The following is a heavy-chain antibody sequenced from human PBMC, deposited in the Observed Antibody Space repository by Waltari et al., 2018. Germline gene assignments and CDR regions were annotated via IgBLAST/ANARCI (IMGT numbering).Heavy chain of an antibody. CDR1: GVTFSCDA. V-gene: IGHV3-23*01. J-gene: IGHJ3*02. CDR3: AKGYLAAAIYLAFDI. Sequence: EVQLLESGGGLVHLGESLRLSCAAYGVTFSCDAISSVRQAPGKGLEWVPAISGSGGSTYYADPVKGRFTISRDNSKNTQYLQMNSLRAEDTAVYYCAKGYLAAAIYLAFDIWGQGTMVTVSS. D-gene: IGHD6-13*01. CDR2: ISGSGGST.